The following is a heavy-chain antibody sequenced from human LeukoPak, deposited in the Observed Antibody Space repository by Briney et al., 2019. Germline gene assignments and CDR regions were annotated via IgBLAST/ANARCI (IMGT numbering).Heavy chain of an antibody. CDR2: IYSGGST. CDR3: PRALHGDNALLVY. Sequence: GGSLRHSRAASGSTGISNYLIWVRQAPGMGLEWVTVIYSGGSTYYADSVKGRFTISRDDSKNTLYLQMNSLRAEDTAVYYCPRALHGDNALLVYWAQGHRVSVSS. D-gene: IGHD2-21*02. V-gene: IGHV3-53*01. J-gene: IGHJ4*02. CDR1: GSTGISNY.